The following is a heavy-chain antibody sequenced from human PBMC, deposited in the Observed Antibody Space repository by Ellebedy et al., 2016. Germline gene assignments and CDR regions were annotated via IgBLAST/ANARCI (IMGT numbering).Heavy chain of an antibody. Sequence: GGSLRLSXAASGFTFSSYWMSWVRQAPGKGLEWVANIKQDGSEKYYVDSVKGRFTISRDNAKNSLYLQMNSLRAEDTAVYYCARELTGVWSYGMDVWGQGTTVTVSS. V-gene: IGHV3-7*01. D-gene: IGHD3-16*01. CDR1: GFTFSSYW. CDR2: IKQDGSEK. CDR3: ARELTGVWSYGMDV. J-gene: IGHJ6*02.